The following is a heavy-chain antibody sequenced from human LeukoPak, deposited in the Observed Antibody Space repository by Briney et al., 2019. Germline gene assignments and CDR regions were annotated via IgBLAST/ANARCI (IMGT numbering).Heavy chain of an antibody. V-gene: IGHV4-4*07. D-gene: IGHD5-18*01. Sequence: SETLSLTCTVSGGSISSYYWSWIRQPAGKGLEWIGRIYTSGSTNYNPSLKSRVTMSVDTSKNQFSLKLSSVTAADTAVYYCARHEDTALEADFDFWGQGTLVTVPS. CDR1: GGSISSYY. J-gene: IGHJ4*02. CDR2: IYTSGST. CDR3: ARHEDTALEADFDF.